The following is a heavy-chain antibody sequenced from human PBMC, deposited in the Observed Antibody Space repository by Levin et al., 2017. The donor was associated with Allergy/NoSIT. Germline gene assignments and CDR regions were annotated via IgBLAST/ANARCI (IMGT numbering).Heavy chain of an antibody. CDR1: GFTFSRST. J-gene: IGHJ4*02. D-gene: IGHD2-2*01. V-gene: IGHV3-30*18. Sequence: LSLTCAASGFTFSRSTMHWVRQAPGKGLEWVAVIPYDGSSKFYADSVKGRFTISRDNSKSTLYLQMDSPRTEDTALYYCAKIETRGTASCCDYWGQGTLVTVSS. CDR3: AKIETRGTASCCDY. CDR2: IPYDGSSK.